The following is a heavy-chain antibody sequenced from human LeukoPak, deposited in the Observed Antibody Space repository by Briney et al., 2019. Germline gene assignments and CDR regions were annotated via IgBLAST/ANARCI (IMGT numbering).Heavy chain of an antibody. CDR1: GFTFSSYS. CDR3: ARAPVGATHYYYYYGMDV. CDR2: ISSSSSYI. V-gene: IGHV3-21*01. Sequence: GGSLRLSCAASGFTFSSYSMNWVRQAPGKGPEWVSSISSSSSYIYYADSVKGRFTISRDNAKNSLYLQMNSLRAEDTAVYYCARAPVGATHYYYYYGMDVWGQGTTVTVSS. J-gene: IGHJ6*02. D-gene: IGHD1-26*01.